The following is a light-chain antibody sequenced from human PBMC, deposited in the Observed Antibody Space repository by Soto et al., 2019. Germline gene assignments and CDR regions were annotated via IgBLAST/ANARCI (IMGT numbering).Light chain of an antibody. J-gene: IGKJ1*01. CDR1: QSVSID. Sequence: EVMLTQSPATLSVSPGERATLSCRASQSVSIDLAWYQQTPGHAPRLLLYGASTRATGIPVRFSGSASGTKFTPTISSLQSEDFTVYHCQQYNKWPLTFGQGTKVDIK. V-gene: IGKV3-15*01. CDR3: QQYNKWPLT. CDR2: GAS.